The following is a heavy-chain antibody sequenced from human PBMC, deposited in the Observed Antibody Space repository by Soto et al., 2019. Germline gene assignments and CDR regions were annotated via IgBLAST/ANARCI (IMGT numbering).Heavy chain of an antibody. J-gene: IGHJ6*03. CDR3: ARLRLEGYQLLSGYYYMDV. CDR1: GFSLSTSGMC. D-gene: IGHD2-2*01. Sequence: SGPTLVNPTQTLTLTCTFSGFSLSTSGMCVSWIRQPPGKALEWLARIDWDDDKYYSTSLKTRLTISKDTSKNQVVLTMTNMDPVDTATYYCARLRLEGYQLLSGYYYMDVWGKGTTVTVSS. V-gene: IGHV2-70*11. CDR2: IDWDDDK.